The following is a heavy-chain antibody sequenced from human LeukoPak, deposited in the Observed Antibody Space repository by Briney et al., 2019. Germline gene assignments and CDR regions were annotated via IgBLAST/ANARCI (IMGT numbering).Heavy chain of an antibody. CDR1: GYTFTDYY. Sequence: ASVKVSCKASGYTFTDYYMHWVRQAPGQGLEWMGWINPNSGGTDYAQKLQGRVTMTTDTSTSTAYMELRSLRSDDTAVYYCARDGVGSGWYSPVGYWGQGTLVTVSS. V-gene: IGHV1-2*02. CDR2: INPNSGGT. J-gene: IGHJ4*02. CDR3: ARDGVGSGWYSPVGY. D-gene: IGHD6-19*01.